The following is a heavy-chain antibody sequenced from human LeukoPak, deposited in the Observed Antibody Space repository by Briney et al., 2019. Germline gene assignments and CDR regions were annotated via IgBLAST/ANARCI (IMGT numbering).Heavy chain of an antibody. D-gene: IGHD5-18*01. Sequence: GGSLRLSCAASGFIVSSSYMSWVRQAPGKGLEWVSVIYTGGNTYYADSVKGRFTISRDDSKNTLYLQMNSLRAEDTAVYYCARARGYSWTDSWGQGTLVTVSS. CDR3: ARARGYSWTDS. J-gene: IGHJ4*02. CDR1: GFIVSSSY. V-gene: IGHV3-53*01. CDR2: IYTGGNT.